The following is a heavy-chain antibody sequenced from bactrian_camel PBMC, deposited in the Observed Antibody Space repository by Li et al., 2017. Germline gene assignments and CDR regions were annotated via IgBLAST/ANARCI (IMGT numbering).Heavy chain of an antibody. CDR3: AVAAGLADAGGRVCVAWNEYNY. Sequence: HVQLVESGGGPVQAGGSLRLSCAASGNPVSGCCMAWFRQAPGKEREGVASIKRDGTTSHADSVKGRFTISKDNAKKALYLQMNSLKPEDTAVYYCAVAAGLADAGGRVCVAWNEYNYWGQGTQVTVS. CDR2: IKRDGTT. J-gene: IGHJ4*01. CDR1: GNPVSGCC. D-gene: IGHD7*01. V-gene: IGHV3S57*01.